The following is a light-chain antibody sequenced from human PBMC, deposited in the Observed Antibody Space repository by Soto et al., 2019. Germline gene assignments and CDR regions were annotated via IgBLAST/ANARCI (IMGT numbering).Light chain of an antibody. CDR3: AAWDDSLTGVV. CDR2: IND. CDR1: SSNIGS. J-gene: IGLJ2*01. V-gene: IGLV1-44*01. Sequence: QSVLTQPPSASGTPGQRVTISCSGSSSNIGSLNWYQQLPGAAPKLLIYINDQRPSGVPDRFSGSKSGTSASLAISGLQSEDEADYYCAAWDDSLTGVVFGGGTKLTVL.